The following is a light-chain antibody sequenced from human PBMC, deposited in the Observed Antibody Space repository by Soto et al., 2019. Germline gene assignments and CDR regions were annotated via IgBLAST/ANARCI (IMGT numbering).Light chain of an antibody. CDR3: QQYGSSPQMYT. V-gene: IGKV3-20*01. Sequence: EIVLTQSPGTLSLSPGERATLSCRASQSVSSNYLAWYQQKPGQAPRLLFYGASSRATGIPDRFSGSGSGTDFTLTISRLEPEDFAVYYCQQYGSSPQMYTLGQGTKLE. CDR2: GAS. J-gene: IGKJ2*01. CDR1: QSVSSNY.